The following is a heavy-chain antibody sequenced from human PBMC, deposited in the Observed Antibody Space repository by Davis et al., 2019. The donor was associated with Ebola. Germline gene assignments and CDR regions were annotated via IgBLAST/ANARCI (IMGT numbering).Heavy chain of an antibody. V-gene: IGHV3-74*01. CDR2: INSDGST. CDR1: GFTFSSYW. Sequence: GESLKISCAASGFTFSSYWMHWVRQAPGKGLVWVSRINSDGSTNYADSMRGRFTISRDNAKNSLYLQMNSLRAEDTAVYYCARDLGFNWFDPWGQGTLVTVSS. CDR3: ARDLGFNWFDP. J-gene: IGHJ5*02.